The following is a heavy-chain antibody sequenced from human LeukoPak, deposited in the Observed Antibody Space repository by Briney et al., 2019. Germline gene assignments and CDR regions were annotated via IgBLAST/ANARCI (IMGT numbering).Heavy chain of an antibody. Sequence: ASVTVSCKASGYTFTGYYMHWVRQAPGQGLEWMGWINPNSGGTNYAQKFQGRVTMTRDTSISTAYMELSRLRSDDTAVYYCARGGSITMVRGVIYHFDYWGQGTLVTVSS. V-gene: IGHV1-2*02. CDR3: ARGGSITMVRGVIYHFDY. CDR2: INPNSGGT. J-gene: IGHJ4*02. CDR1: GYTFTGYY. D-gene: IGHD3-10*01.